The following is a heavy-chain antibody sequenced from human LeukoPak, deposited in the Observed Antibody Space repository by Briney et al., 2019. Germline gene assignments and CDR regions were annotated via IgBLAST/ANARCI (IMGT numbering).Heavy chain of an antibody. CDR1: GFTFSSYW. V-gene: IGHV3-74*01. J-gene: IGHJ4*02. CDR2: VNSDGTST. Sequence: GGSLRLSCAASGFTFSSYWMFWVRQAPGKGLVWVSRVNSDGTSTNYADSVKGRFTISRDNAKNSLYLQMNSLRAEDTAVYYCARPLGAKFDYWGQGTLVTVSS. D-gene: IGHD3-16*01. CDR3: ARPLGAKFDY.